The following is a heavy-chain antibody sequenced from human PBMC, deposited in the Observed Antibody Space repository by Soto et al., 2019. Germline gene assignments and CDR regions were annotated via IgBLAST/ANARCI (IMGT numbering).Heavy chain of an antibody. V-gene: IGHV5-51*01. CDR3: VRPNFGALTHFDF. J-gene: IGHJ4*02. D-gene: IGHD3-16*01. Sequence: PGESLKISCKAIGYTFTNYWIGWVRQTPEKGLEWMGIIFPGDSDTRYNPSFEGQVTVSADESISTAYLQWNTLKASDTAMYYCVRPNFGALTHFDFWGQGTLVTVSS. CDR2: IFPGDSDT. CDR1: GYTFTNYW.